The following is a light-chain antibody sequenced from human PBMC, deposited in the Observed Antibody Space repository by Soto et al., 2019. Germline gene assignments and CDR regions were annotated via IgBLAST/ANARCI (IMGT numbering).Light chain of an antibody. CDR1: QSLYSD. CDR2: DAS. V-gene: IGKV3-15*01. J-gene: IGKJ1*01. Sequence: EIVMTQSPATLSVSPGERATLSCRASQSLYSDLAWYQQKPGQAPRLLIYDASTRATGIPARFSGSGSGTEFTLTISSLQSEDFAVYYCQQDSDWPRTFGQGTKV. CDR3: QQDSDWPRT.